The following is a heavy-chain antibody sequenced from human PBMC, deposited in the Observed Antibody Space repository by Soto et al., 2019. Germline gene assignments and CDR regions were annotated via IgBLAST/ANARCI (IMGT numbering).Heavy chain of an antibody. D-gene: IGHD3-10*01. Sequence: QVQLVESGGGVVQPGRSLRLSCAASGFTFSSYGMHWVRQAPGKGLEWVAVISYDGSNKYYADSVKGRFTISRDNSKNTLYLQMNSLRAEDTAVYYCAKGDFTMVRGVQPFDPWGQGTLVTVSS. CDR3: AKGDFTMVRGVQPFDP. CDR2: ISYDGSNK. CDR1: GFTFSSYG. V-gene: IGHV3-30*18. J-gene: IGHJ5*02.